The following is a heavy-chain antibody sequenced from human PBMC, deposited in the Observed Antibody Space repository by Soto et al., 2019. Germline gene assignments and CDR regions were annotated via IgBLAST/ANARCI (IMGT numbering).Heavy chain of an antibody. CDR1: GFTFSSYA. Sequence: GGSLRLSCAASGFTFSSYAMSWVRQAPGKGLEWVSAISGSGGSTYYADSVKGRFTISRDNSKNTLYLQMNSLRAEDTAVYYCAKIPAIVGAYEYYFDYWGQGTLVTVSS. J-gene: IGHJ4*02. V-gene: IGHV3-23*01. CDR3: AKIPAIVGAYEYYFDY. D-gene: IGHD1-26*01. CDR2: ISGSGGST.